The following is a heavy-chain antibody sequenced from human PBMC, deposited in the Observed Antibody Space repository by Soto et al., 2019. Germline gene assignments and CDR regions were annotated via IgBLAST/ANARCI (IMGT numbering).Heavy chain of an antibody. Sequence: SVKVSCKASGGTFSSYAISWVRQAPGQGLEWMGGIIPIFGTANYAQKFQGRVTITADKSTSTAYMELSSLRSEDTVVYYCATAKYYYDSSGYNDYWGQGTLVTVSS. D-gene: IGHD3-22*01. CDR3: ATAKYYYDSSGYNDY. V-gene: IGHV1-69*06. CDR2: IIPIFGTA. J-gene: IGHJ4*02. CDR1: GGTFSSYA.